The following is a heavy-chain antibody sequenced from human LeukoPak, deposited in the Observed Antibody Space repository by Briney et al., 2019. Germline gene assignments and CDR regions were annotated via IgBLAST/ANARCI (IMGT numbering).Heavy chain of an antibody. J-gene: IGHJ4*02. CDR2: ILYSGST. D-gene: IGHD6-13*01. CDR1: GFTFSSYS. CDR3: ARTRSSTWHLLDY. Sequence: GSLRLSCAASGFTFSSYSMNWVRQPPGKGLEWIGYILYSGSTNYNPSLESRVTISVDTSKNQFSLKLTSVTAADTAVYYCARTRSSTWHLLDYWGQGTLVTVSS. V-gene: IGHV4-59*01.